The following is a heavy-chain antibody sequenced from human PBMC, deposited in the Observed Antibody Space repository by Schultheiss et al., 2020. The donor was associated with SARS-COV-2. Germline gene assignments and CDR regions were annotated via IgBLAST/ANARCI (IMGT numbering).Heavy chain of an antibody. CDR1: GGSISSGGYY. CDR2: IYYSGST. CDR3: AVGAVEEWWFDP. J-gene: IGHJ5*02. D-gene: IGHD3-3*01. Sequence: SETLSLTCTVSGGSISSGGYYWSWIRQHPGKGLEWIGYIYYSGSTYYNPSLKSRVTISVDTSKNQFSLKLSSVTAADTAVYYCAVGAVEEWWFDPWGQGTLVTVSS. V-gene: IGHV4-31*03.